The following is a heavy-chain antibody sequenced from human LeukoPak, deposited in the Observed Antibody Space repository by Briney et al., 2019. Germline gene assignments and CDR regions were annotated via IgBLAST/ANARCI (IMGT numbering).Heavy chain of an antibody. CDR3: ARRGSSWPNFDW. J-gene: IGHJ4*02. Sequence: GESLKISFKTSGYRFTSYWIAWARQMPGKGLEWMGIIYPGDSDIKYNPSFQGQVTVSADKSVTTAYLQWSSLKPSDTAMYYCARRGSSWPNFDWWRQGPLLTVSS. V-gene: IGHV5-51*01. D-gene: IGHD6-13*01. CDR2: IYPGDSDI. CDR1: GYRFTSYW.